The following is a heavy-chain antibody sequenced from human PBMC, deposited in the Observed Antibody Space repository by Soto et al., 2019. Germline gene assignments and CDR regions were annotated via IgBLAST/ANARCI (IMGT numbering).Heavy chain of an antibody. Sequence: EVQLVESGGCLVQPGGSLRLSCAASGFTFSSYSMNWVRQAPGKGLEWVSSISSSSSTIYYADSVKGRFTISRDNAKNSLYLQMNSLRDEDTAVYYCARDFYDSSGYYIPFDYWGQGTLVTVSS. CDR2: ISSSSSTI. D-gene: IGHD3-22*01. V-gene: IGHV3-48*02. J-gene: IGHJ4*02. CDR3: ARDFYDSSGYYIPFDY. CDR1: GFTFSSYS.